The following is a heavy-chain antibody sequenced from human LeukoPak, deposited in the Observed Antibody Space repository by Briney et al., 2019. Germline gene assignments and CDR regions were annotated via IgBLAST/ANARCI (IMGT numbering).Heavy chain of an antibody. CDR2: INAGNGNT. Sequence: ASVKVSCKASGYTFTSYAMHWVRQAPGQSLEWMGWINAGNGNTKYSQKFQGRVTITRDTSASTAYMELSSLRSEDTAVYYCARGAPYGDYRAWGQGTLVTVSS. CDR3: ARGAPYGDYRA. V-gene: IGHV1-3*01. J-gene: IGHJ5*02. CDR1: GYTFTSYA. D-gene: IGHD4-17*01.